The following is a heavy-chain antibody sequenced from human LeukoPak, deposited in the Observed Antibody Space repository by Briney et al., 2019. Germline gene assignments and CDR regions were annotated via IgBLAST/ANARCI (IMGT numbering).Heavy chain of an antibody. V-gene: IGHV4-39*01. Sequence: SETLSLTCIVSGGSISSSSYYWGWIRQPPGKGLVWLGSIYYSGSTYYNPSIKSRVTISVDTSKNQFSLNLSSVTAADTAVYYCARHSSRVMVVVNNWGQGTLVTVSS. CDR2: IYYSGST. CDR3: ARHSSRVMVVVNN. J-gene: IGHJ4*02. CDR1: GGSISSSSYY. D-gene: IGHD3-22*01.